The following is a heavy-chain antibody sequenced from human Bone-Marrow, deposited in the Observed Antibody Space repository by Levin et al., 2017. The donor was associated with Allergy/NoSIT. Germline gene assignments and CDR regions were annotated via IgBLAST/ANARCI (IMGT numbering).Heavy chain of an antibody. CDR2: INPNSGGT. Sequence: GESLKISCEASGYTFTDYHMHWVRQAPGQGLEWMAWINPNSGGTNYAQTFQGRVTLTRDTSISTVYMELRRLRSDDTAVYYCARIKSTMVDWADEHFDYWGQGTLVTVSS. J-gene: IGHJ4*02. V-gene: IGHV1-2*02. D-gene: IGHD5/OR15-5a*01. CDR3: ARIKSTMVDWADEHFDY. CDR1: GYTFTDYH.